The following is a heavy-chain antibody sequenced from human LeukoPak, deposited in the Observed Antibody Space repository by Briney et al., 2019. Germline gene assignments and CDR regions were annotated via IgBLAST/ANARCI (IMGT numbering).Heavy chain of an antibody. J-gene: IGHJ3*02. V-gene: IGHV3-30*02. D-gene: IGHD6-13*01. CDR3: AKGFLAAAENAFDI. CDR2: IRYDGSNK. Sequence: GGSLRLSCAASGFTFSSYGMHWVRQTPGKGLEWVAFIRYDGSNKYYADSVKGRFTISRGNSKNTLYLQMNSLRAEDTAVYYCAKGFLAAAENAFDIWGQGTMVTVSS. CDR1: GFTFSSYG.